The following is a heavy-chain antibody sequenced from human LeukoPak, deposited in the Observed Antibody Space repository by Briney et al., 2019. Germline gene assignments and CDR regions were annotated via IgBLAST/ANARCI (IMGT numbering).Heavy chain of an antibody. Sequence: GGSLRLSCAASGFTFSDYYMSWIRQAPGKGLEWVSYISGSGSTIYYADSVKGRFTISRDNAKNSLYLQMNSLSAEDTAVYYCARASTVWYYDSSGSEMDVWGKGTTVTVSS. CDR3: ARASTVWYYDSSGSEMDV. V-gene: IGHV3-11*04. J-gene: IGHJ6*04. CDR1: GFTFSDYY. CDR2: ISGSGSTI. D-gene: IGHD3-22*01.